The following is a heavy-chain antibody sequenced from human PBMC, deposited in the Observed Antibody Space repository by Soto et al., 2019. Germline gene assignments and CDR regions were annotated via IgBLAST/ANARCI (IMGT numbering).Heavy chain of an antibody. J-gene: IGHJ4*02. V-gene: IGHV4-31*03. CDR3: ALRSMAVVPEY. D-gene: IGHD3-22*01. CDR2: IYYSGST. Sequence: PSETLSLTCTVSGGSISSGGYYWSWIRQHPGKGLEWIGYIYYSGSTNYNPSLKSRVTLSVDTSTNQFSLTLSSMTAADTAVYYCALRSMAVVPEYWGRGTLVTVSS. CDR1: GGSISSGGYY.